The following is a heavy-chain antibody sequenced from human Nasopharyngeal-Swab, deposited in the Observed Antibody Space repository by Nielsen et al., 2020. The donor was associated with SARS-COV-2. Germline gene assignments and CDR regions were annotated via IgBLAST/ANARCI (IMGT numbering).Heavy chain of an antibody. CDR1: GYTFTGYY. J-gene: IGHJ6*02. D-gene: IGHD3-3*01. CDR3: ARDLGRRIDFGVVIISPPLGYYGMDV. Sequence: ASVTVSCKASGYTFTGYYMHWVRQAPGQGLEWMGWINPNSGGTNYAQKFQGRVTMTRDTSISTAYMELSRLRSDDTAVYYCARDLGRRIDFGVVIISPPLGYYGMDVWGQGTTVTVSS. CDR2: INPNSGGT. V-gene: IGHV1-2*02.